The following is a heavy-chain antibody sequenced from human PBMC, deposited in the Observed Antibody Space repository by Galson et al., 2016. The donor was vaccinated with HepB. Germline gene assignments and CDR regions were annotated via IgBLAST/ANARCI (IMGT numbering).Heavy chain of an antibody. CDR1: GFTFSDYG. CDR2: ISYDGSDK. CDR3: AKEWTRGLGFDAFDI. V-gene: IGHV3-30*18. Sequence: SLRLSCAASGFTFSDYGMHWVRQAPGKGLEWVAVISYDGSDKYCADSVKGRFTISRDNSKNTLYLQMNSLRAEDTAVYYCAKEWTRGLGFDAFDIWGQGTMVTVSS. J-gene: IGHJ3*02. D-gene: IGHD3-10*01.